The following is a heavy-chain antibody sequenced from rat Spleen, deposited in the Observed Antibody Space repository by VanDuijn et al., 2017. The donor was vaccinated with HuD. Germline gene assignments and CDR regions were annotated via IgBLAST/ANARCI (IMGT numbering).Heavy chain of an antibody. V-gene: IGHV5-43*01. CDR1: GFTFSSSV. J-gene: IGHJ2*01. CDR3: ARENGYSLLFDY. CDR2: INTDSSST. Sequence: EVQLVESGGGLVQPGSSLKVSCVASGFTFSSSVMHWFRQAPENGIEWLAYINTDSSSTHYAETVKGRFTISRDNAKNTVDMQLSSLRSEDTAMYYCARENGYSLLFDYWGQGVMVTVSS. D-gene: IGHD1-9*01.